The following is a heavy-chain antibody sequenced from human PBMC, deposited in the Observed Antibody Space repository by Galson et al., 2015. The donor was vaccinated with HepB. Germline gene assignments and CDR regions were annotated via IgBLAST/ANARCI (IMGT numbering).Heavy chain of an antibody. V-gene: IGHV3-15*01. CDR2: IKSKTDGGTT. CDR1: GFTFSDAW. J-gene: IGHJ4*02. CDR3: TTFEMRTTIDSLGDY. Sequence: SLRLSCAASGFTFSDAWMSWVRQAPGKGLEWVGRIKSKTDGGTTDYAAPVKGRFTISRDDSKNTLYLQMNSLKTEDTAVYYCTTFEMRTTIDSLGDYWGQGTLVTVSS. D-gene: IGHD5-12*01.